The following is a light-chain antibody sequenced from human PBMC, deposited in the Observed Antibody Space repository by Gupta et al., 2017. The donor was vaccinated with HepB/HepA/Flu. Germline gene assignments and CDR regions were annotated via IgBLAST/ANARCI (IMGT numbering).Light chain of an antibody. J-gene: IGKJ4*01. Sequence: DIVMTQSPDSLAVSLGERATINCKSSQSVLYSSNNDNYLAWYQHKPGQPPRVLIYWASTRESGVPDRFSGSGSGTDFTLTISSLQAEDVAVYYCQQYNDWPLTFGGGTKVEIK. CDR2: WAS. V-gene: IGKV4-1*01. CDR1: QSVLYSSNNDNY. CDR3: QQYNDWPLT.